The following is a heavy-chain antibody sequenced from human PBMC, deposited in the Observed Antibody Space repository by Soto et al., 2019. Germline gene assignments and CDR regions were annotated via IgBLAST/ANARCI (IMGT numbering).Heavy chain of an antibody. J-gene: IGHJ4*02. CDR3: AKDQYWGSSGPSNNDY. CDR1: GSTFRGYG. CDR2: IRGGGGSI. V-gene: IGHV3-23*01. D-gene: IGHD3-22*01. Sequence: GGTLSLSCAASGSTFRGYGMHWVRQAPGKGLEWVSDIRGGGGSINSADSVKGRFTFSRDNSKNTLYLQMNSLRAEDTAVYYCAKDQYWGSSGPSNNDYWGQGTLVTVSS.